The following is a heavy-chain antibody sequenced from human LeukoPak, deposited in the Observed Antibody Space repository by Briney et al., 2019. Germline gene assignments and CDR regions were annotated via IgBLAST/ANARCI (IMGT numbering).Heavy chain of an antibody. Sequence: PSQTLSLTFTVSGGSISSGSYYWSWIRQPAGKGLEWIGRIYTSGSTNYNPSLKSRVTISVDTSRNQFSLKLSSVTAADTAVYYCARDRIDFWSLSRENDAFDIWGQGTMVTVSS. V-gene: IGHV4-61*02. J-gene: IGHJ3*02. D-gene: IGHD3-3*01. CDR1: GGSISSGSYY. CDR2: IYTSGST. CDR3: ARDRIDFWSLSRENDAFDI.